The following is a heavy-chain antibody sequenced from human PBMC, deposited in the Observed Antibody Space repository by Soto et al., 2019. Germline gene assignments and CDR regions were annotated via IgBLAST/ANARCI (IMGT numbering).Heavy chain of an antibody. Sequence: QVQLVQSGAEVKKPGASVKVSCKASGYTFTSYGISWVRQAPGQGLEWMGWSSAYNGNTNYAQKLQGRVTIPTDTSTSTAYMELRSLRSDATSVYYWARDIVVVPAVIRLGYWGQGTLVTVSS. V-gene: IGHV1-18*01. CDR2: SSAYNGNT. J-gene: IGHJ4*02. CDR1: GYTFTSYG. D-gene: IGHD2-2*01. CDR3: ARDIVVVPAVIRLGY.